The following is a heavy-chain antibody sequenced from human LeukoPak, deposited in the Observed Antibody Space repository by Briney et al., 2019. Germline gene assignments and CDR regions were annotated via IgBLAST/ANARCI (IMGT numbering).Heavy chain of an antibody. V-gene: IGHV3-7*03. CDR1: GFTFSSYW. Sequence: GGSLRLSCVASGFTFSSYWMSWVRQAPGKGLEWVANIKQDGSEEYYVDSVKGRFTISRDNAKNSLYLRMNSLGAEDTAVYYCASELDLPTNWAFDYWGQGALVTVSS. CDR2: IKQDGSEE. CDR3: ASELDLPTNWAFDY. J-gene: IGHJ4*02. D-gene: IGHD7-27*01.